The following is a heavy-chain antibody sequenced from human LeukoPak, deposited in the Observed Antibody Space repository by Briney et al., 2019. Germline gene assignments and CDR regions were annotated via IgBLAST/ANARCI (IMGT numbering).Heavy chain of an antibody. J-gene: IGHJ3*02. CDR2: IYPGDSDT. CDR3: ARHPEVDYYDSSGFSSAAFDI. CDR1: GYSFTTYW. V-gene: IGHV5-51*01. Sequence: GESLKISCKGSGYSFTTYWIGWVRQMPGKGLEWMGIIYPGDSDTRYSPSFQGQVTISADKSISTAYLQWSSLKASDTAMYYCARHPEVDYYDSSGFSSAAFDIWGQGTMVTVSS. D-gene: IGHD3-22*01.